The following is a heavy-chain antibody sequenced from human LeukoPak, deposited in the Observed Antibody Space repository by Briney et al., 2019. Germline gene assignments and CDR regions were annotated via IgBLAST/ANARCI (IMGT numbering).Heavy chain of an antibody. Sequence: SETLSLTCTVSGGSVSSGIYYWSWIRQPPGKGLEWIGYISYSGSTNYNPSLKSRVTISVDTSKNQFSLKLSSVTAADTAVYYCARGYSSSWYFSFDAFDIWGQGTMVTVSS. CDR3: ARGYSSSWYFSFDAFDI. CDR2: ISYSGST. CDR1: GGSVSSGIYY. V-gene: IGHV4-61*01. D-gene: IGHD6-13*01. J-gene: IGHJ3*02.